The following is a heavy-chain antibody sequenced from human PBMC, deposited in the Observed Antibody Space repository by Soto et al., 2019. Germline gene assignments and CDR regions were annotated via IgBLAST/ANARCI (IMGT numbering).Heavy chain of an antibody. V-gene: IGHV5-51*01. D-gene: IGHD2-15*01. CDR1: GYRFTSSW. CDR2: IYPGDSDA. CDR3: ARQGEFCSGDNCHTDY. Sequence: GESLKISCQGSGYRFTSSWIAWVRQLPGRDLEWMGIIYPGDSDARYSPSFQGRITISADKSISTAFLQWGSLKASDTAMYYCARQGEFCSGDNCHTDYWGQGTLVTVSS. J-gene: IGHJ4*02.